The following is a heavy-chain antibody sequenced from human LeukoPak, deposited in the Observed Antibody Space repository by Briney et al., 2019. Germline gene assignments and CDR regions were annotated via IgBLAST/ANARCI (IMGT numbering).Heavy chain of an antibody. Sequence: TGGSLRLSCAASGFSFSSFAMTWVRQAPGKGLEWVSGISGSGGSTYDADSVKGRLTISRDNSKNTLDLQMNSLRVEDTAVYYCAKVTMVGWYFDLWGRGTLVTVSS. CDR2: ISGSGGST. CDR1: GFSFSSFA. D-gene: IGHD4/OR15-4a*01. V-gene: IGHV3-23*01. CDR3: AKVTMVGWYFDL. J-gene: IGHJ2*01.